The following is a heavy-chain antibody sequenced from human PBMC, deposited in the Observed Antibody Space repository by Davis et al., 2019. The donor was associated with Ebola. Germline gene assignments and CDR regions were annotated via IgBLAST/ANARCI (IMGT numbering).Heavy chain of an antibody. CDR1: GYSFTRYW. CDR2: IYPGDSDT. J-gene: IGHJ4*02. Sequence: KVSCKGSGYSFTRYWIGWVRQMPGKGLEWMGIIYPGDSDTRYSPSFQGQVTIPADRSISTAYLQWSSLKASDTAMYYCARQTTVTTDFDYWGQGTLVTVSS. CDR3: ARQTTVTTDFDY. D-gene: IGHD4-17*01. V-gene: IGHV5-51*01.